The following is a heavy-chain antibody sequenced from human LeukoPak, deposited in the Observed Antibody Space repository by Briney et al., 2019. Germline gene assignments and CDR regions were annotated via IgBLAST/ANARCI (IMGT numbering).Heavy chain of an antibody. CDR1: GGSINNYY. D-gene: IGHD3-10*01. CDR2: IYTSGST. J-gene: IGHJ5*02. CDR3: ARGITMVRGDNWFDP. V-gene: IGHV4-4*07. Sequence: SETLSLTCTVSGGSINNYYWSWIRQPPGKGLEWIGRIYTSGSTNYNPSLKSRVTMSVDTSKNQFSLKLSSVTAADTAVYYCARGITMVRGDNWFDPWGQGTLVTVSS.